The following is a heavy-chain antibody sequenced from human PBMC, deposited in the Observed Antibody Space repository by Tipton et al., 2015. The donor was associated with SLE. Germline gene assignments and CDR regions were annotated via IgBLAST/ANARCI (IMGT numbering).Heavy chain of an antibody. V-gene: IGHV4-4*07. J-gene: IGHJ2*01. CDR2: IYNSGSN. CDR1: GGSIIGYY. CDR3: ARGYSSSWYREFFDI. Sequence: TLSLTCTVSGGSIIGYYWSWIRQPAGGGLEWIGRIYNSGSNNYNPSLMSRVTMSVDTSKNQFSLRLRSATAADTAFYYCARGYSSSWYREFFDIWGRGTLVTVSS. D-gene: IGHD6-13*01.